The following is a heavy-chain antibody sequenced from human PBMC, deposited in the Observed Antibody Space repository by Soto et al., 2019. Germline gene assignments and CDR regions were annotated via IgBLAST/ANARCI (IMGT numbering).Heavy chain of an antibody. D-gene: IGHD1-26*01. V-gene: IGHV3-15*07. CDR3: TTGIGATRND. J-gene: IGHJ4*02. CDR1: GFIFKSAY. Sequence: EVQLVESGGGWVKPGGSLRLSCTASGFIFKSAYMSWVRQAPGKGLEWVGRIKSISAGWAVESLAPVKGRFTISRDDSKNVLLLQMDNLHIEDTAVYYCTTGIGATRNDWGQVTMFTVSS. CDR2: IKSISAGWAV.